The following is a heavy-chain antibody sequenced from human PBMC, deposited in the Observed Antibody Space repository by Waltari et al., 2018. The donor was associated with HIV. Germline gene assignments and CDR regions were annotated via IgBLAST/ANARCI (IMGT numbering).Heavy chain of an antibody. D-gene: IGHD3-10*01. J-gene: IGHJ4*02. Sequence: EVQLLESGGGLVQPGGSLRLSCAASGFSFSNYGMSWFRQAPGRGLWWVSSIGGIGATIYYADSVKGRFTISRDNSRNILYLQMNSLRAEDTALYFCAKLNTGSEDWGQGTLVTVSS. CDR3: AKLNTGSED. V-gene: IGHV3-23*01. CDR1: GFSFSNYG. CDR2: IGGIGATI.